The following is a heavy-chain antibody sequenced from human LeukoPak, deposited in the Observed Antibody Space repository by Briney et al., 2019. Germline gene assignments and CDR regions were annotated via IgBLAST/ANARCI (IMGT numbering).Heavy chain of an antibody. CDR1: GGSISSYY. Sequence: SETLSLTCTVSGGSISSYYWSWIRQPPGKGLEWIGYIYYSGSTNYNPSLKSRVTISVDTSKNQFSLKLSSVTAAYTAVYYCARETGNVVVVDDAFDIWGQGTMVTVSS. CDR2: IYYSGST. D-gene: IGHD2-15*01. V-gene: IGHV4-59*01. CDR3: ARETGNVVVVDDAFDI. J-gene: IGHJ3*02.